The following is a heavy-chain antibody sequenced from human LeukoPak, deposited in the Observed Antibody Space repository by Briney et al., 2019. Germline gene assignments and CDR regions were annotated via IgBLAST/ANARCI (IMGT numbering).Heavy chain of an antibody. CDR1: GYTFTSYG. V-gene: IGHV1-18*01. Sequence: ASVKASCKASGYTFTSYGISWVRQAPGQGLEWMGWISAYNGNTNYAQKLQGRVTMTTDTSTSTAYMELRSLRSDDTAVYYCARDIGGYCSSTSCLYGGGDYWGQGTLVTVSS. CDR2: ISAYNGNT. D-gene: IGHD2-2*01. CDR3: ARDIGGYCSSTSCLYGGGDY. J-gene: IGHJ4*02.